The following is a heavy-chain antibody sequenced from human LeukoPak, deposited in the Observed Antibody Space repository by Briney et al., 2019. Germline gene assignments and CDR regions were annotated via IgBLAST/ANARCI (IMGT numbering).Heavy chain of an antibody. D-gene: IGHD6-19*01. CDR2: VYYRGNT. Sequence: SETLSLTCTVSGGSISFYYWSWIRQPPGKGLEWIGYVYYRGNTNYNPSLKSRVTISVDMSKNQFSLKLRSVTAADSAVYYCARTGYSSDYYGMDVWGQGTTVTVS. J-gene: IGHJ6*02. V-gene: IGHV4-59*01. CDR1: GGSISFYY. CDR3: ARTGYSSDYYGMDV.